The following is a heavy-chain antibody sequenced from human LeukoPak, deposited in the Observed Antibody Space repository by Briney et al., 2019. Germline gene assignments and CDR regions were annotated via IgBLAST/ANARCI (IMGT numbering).Heavy chain of an antibody. CDR3: AKDHRIVGKANWFDP. CDR1: GFTFSSYG. V-gene: IGHV3-30*02. J-gene: IGHJ5*02. D-gene: IGHD1-26*01. Sequence: AGGSLRLSCAASGFTFSSYGMHWVRQAPGKGLEWVAFIRYDGSNKYYADSVKGRFTISRDNSKNTLYLQMNSLRAEDTAVYYCAKDHRIVGKANWFDPWGQGTLVTVSS. CDR2: IRYDGSNK.